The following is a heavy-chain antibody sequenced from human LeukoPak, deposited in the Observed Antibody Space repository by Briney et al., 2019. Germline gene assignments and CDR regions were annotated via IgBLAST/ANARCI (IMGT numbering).Heavy chain of an antibody. CDR2: IGGPGAPT. J-gene: IGHJ2*01. CDR3: ARGATRATRHFDL. Sequence: HPGGSLRLSCVASGFTLSSYSVTWVRQTREKGLAWVSIIGGPGAPTFYADSVEGRFTISRDNSKNTVYLQMNSLRAEDTALYFCARGATRATRHFDLWGRGTLVTVSS. V-gene: IGHV3-23*01. D-gene: IGHD2-15*01. CDR1: GFTLSSYS.